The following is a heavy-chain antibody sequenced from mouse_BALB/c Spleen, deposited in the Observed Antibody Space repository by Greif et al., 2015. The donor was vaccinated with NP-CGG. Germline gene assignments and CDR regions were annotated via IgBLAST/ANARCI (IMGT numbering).Heavy chain of an antibody. CDR2: ISNLAYSI. CDR3: ARDYGSSYCSFDV. V-gene: IGHV5-15*02. CDR1: GFTFSDYG. D-gene: IGHD1-1*01. J-gene: IGHJ1*01. Sequence: EGKLVESGGGLVQPGGSRKLSCAASGFTFSDYGMAWVRQAPGKGPERVAFISNLAYSIYYADTVTGLFTISRENAKYTLCLEMSSLGSEATAMYYCARDYGSSYCSFDVWGAGTTVTVSS.